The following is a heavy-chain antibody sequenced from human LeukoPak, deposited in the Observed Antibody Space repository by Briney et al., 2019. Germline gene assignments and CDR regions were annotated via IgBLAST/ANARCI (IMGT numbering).Heavy chain of an antibody. J-gene: IGHJ4*02. D-gene: IGHD5-24*01. CDR1: GGSISSYF. CDR2: IFDSGTT. CDR3: ARDPDGYKFFDY. Sequence: SETLSLACTVSGGSISSYFWHWIRQPPGKGLEWLGYIFDSGTTAYNPSLKRRLTMSVDTSKNQFSLNLNSETAADTAVYYCARDPDGYKFFDYWGRGSPVTVSS. V-gene: IGHV4-59*01.